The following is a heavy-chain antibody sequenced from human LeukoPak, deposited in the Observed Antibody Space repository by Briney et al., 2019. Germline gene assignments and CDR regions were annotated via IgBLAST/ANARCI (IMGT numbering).Heavy chain of an antibody. CDR1: GFTFSSHW. J-gene: IGHJ3*02. CDR2: INSDGSST. Sequence: QPGGSLRLSCAASGFTFSSHWMHWVRQAPGKGLVWVSRINSDGSSTSYADSVKGRFTISRDNAKNTLYLQMNSLRAEDTAVYYCVVYYYDSSGYYSAAFDIWGQGTMVTVSS. V-gene: IGHV3-74*01. D-gene: IGHD3-22*01. CDR3: VVYYYDSSGYYSAAFDI.